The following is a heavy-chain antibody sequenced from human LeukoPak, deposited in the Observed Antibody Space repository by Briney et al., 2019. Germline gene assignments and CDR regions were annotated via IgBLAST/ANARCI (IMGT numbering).Heavy chain of an antibody. J-gene: IGHJ2*01. CDR1: GGSISSSSYY. D-gene: IGHD2-15*01. CDR2: IYYSGNT. Sequence: SETLSLTCTVSGGSISSSSYYWGWIRRPPGKGLEWIGSIYYSGNTNYNPSLKSRVTISVDTSKNQFSLRLSSVTAADTAVYYCARWGYCSGGSCYSDWYFDLWGRGTLVTVSS. CDR3: ARWGYCSGGSCYSDWYFDL. V-gene: IGHV4-39*07.